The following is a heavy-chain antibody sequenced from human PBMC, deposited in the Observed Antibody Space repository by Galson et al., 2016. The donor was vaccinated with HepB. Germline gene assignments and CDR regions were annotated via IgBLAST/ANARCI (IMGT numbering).Heavy chain of an antibody. CDR1: GFTFSSCA. CDR2: ISRSGDGT. Sequence: SLRLSCAASGFTFSSCAMSWVRQAPGKGLEWVSGISRSGDGTYYAESMRGRFTISRDNSKNMLYLQMSSLRAEDTALYYRLKEYPQEALAWGQGTLVPVSP. CDR3: LKEYPQEALA. D-gene: IGHD1-1*01. V-gene: IGHV3-23*01. J-gene: IGHJ5*02.